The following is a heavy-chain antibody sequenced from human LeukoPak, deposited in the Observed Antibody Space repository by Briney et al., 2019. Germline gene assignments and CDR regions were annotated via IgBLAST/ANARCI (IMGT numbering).Heavy chain of an antibody. V-gene: IGHV4-59*01. CDR3: ARNWAGRGNDAFDI. CDR2: IYYSGST. J-gene: IGHJ3*02. CDR1: GGSISSYY. Sequence: SETLSLTCTVSGGSISSYYWSWIRQPPGKGLEWIWYIYYSGSTNYNPSLKSRFTISVDTSKNQSSLKLSSVTAADTAVYYCARNWAGRGNDAFDIWGQGTMVTVSS. D-gene: IGHD7-27*01.